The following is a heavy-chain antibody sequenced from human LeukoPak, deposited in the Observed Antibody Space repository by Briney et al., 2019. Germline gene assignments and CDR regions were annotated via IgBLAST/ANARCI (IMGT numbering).Heavy chain of an antibody. V-gene: IGHV3-53*01. CDR1: GFTVSSNY. Sequence: GGSLRLSCAASGFTVSSNYMSWVRQAPGKGLEWVSIIYSGGSTYYADSVKGRFIISRDSSQNTLYLQMNSLRAEDTAVYYCARDIREWSGSYYPDYWGQGTLVTVSS. CDR3: ARDIREWSGSYYPDY. CDR2: IYSGGST. D-gene: IGHD1-26*01. J-gene: IGHJ4*02.